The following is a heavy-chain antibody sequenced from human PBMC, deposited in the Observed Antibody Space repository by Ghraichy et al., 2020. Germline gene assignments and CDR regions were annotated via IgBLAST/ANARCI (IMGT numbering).Heavy chain of an antibody. D-gene: IGHD4-17*01. CDR1: GFTFSSYA. CDR2: ISAGGGNT. Sequence: AGSLRLSCVGSGFTFSSYAMSWVRQAPGKGLEWVSGISAGGGNTYYAESLKGRFTISRDNSKNTLSLQMNSLRAEDTALYYCGKDPNGDYVGAFDIWGQGTTVTVSS. CDR3: GKDPNGDYVGAFDI. J-gene: IGHJ3*02. V-gene: IGHV3-23*01.